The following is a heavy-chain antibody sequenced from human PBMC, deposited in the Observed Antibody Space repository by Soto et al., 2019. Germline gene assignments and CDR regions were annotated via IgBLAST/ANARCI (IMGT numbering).Heavy chain of an antibody. D-gene: IGHD5-12*01. J-gene: IGHJ4*02. CDR1: GFSLRTSGKC. V-gene: IGHV2-70*01. Sequence: SGPTLVNATQTLTLTCTLSGFSLRTSGKCVSWIRQPPGKALEWLALIDWDDDKYYSTSLKTRLTISKDTSKNQVVLTMTNMDPVDTATYYCARIRRGYSGYDPDYWGQGTLVTVSS. CDR2: IDWDDDK. CDR3: ARIRRGYSGYDPDY.